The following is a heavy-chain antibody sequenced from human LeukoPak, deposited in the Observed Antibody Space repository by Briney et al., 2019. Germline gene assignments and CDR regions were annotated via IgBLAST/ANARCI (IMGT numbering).Heavy chain of an antibody. D-gene: IGHD6-19*01. CDR2: INAGNGNT. CDR3: AADSSGWSDAFDI. Sequence: ASVKVSCKASGYTFTSYAMHWVRQAPGQRLEWMGWINAGNGNTKYSQKFQGRVTITRNTSASTAYMELSSLRSEDTAVYYCAADSSGWSDAFDIWGQGTMVTVSS. CDR1: GYTFTSYA. V-gene: IGHV1-3*01. J-gene: IGHJ3*02.